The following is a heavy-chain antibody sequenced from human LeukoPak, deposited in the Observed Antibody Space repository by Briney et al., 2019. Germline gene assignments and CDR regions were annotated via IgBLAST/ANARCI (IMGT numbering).Heavy chain of an antibody. CDR3: ARGGATYYYYYYYMDV. Sequence: SETLSLTCTVSGYSISSGYYWGWIRQPPGKGLEWIGSIYHSGSTYYNPSLKSRVTISVDTSKNQFPLKLSSVTAADTAVYYCARGGATYYYYYYYMDVWGKGTTVTVSS. CDR1: GYSISSGYY. V-gene: IGHV4-38-2*02. CDR2: IYHSGST. J-gene: IGHJ6*03.